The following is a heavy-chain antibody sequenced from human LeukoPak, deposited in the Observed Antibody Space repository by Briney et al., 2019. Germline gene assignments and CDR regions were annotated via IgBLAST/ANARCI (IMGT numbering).Heavy chain of an antibody. J-gene: IGHJ3*02. V-gene: IGHV4-30-2*01. CDR3: ARVSPPEYRSSSGVFDI. CDR1: GGSISSGAFY. D-gene: IGHD6-6*01. Sequence: SSETLSLTCSVSGGSISSGAFYWGWIRQPPGKGLEWIGSIYHSGSTYYNPSLKSRINILVDRSKNQFSLKLSSVTAADTAVYYCARVSPPEYRSSSGVFDIWGQGTMVTVSS. CDR2: IYHSGST.